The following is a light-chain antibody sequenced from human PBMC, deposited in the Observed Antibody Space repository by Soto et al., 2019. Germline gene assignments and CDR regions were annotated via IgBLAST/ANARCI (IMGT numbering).Light chain of an antibody. V-gene: IGKV3-20*01. J-gene: IGKJ1*01. CDR3: QQYGSSWT. CDR1: QSVSSY. CDR2: DAS. Sequence: PGERATLSCRASQSVSSYLAWYQQKPGQAPRFLIYDASNRATGIPARFSGSGSGTDFTLTISRLEPEDFAVYYCQQYGSSWTFGQGTKVDIK.